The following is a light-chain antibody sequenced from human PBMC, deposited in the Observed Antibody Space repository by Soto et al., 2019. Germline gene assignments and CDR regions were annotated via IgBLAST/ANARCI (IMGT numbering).Light chain of an antibody. V-gene: IGKV3-11*01. J-gene: IGKJ4*01. Sequence: EIVLTQSPGTLYLSPGEKATLSFRASQSICTFLAWYQQKPGQAPRLLIYDTSKRATGIPARFSGSGSGTDFTLTISSLEPEDFAVYYCQQRTTWPALSFGGGTRVEL. CDR2: DTS. CDR3: QQRTTWPALS. CDR1: QSICTF.